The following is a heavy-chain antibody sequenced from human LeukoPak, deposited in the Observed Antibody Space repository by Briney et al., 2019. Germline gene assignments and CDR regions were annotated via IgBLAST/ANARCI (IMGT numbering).Heavy chain of an antibody. J-gene: IGHJ4*02. CDR3: HYALGS. V-gene: IGHV3-30*02. D-gene: IGHD2-2*01. Sequence: GGSLRLSCAASGFTFSSSDMHWVRQAPGKGLEWVAFIRYDGGTKFYADSVTGRFTISRDNSKDTLYLQMNSLRAEDTAVYYCHYALGSWGQGTLVTVSS. CDR2: IRYDGGTK. CDR1: GFTFSSSD.